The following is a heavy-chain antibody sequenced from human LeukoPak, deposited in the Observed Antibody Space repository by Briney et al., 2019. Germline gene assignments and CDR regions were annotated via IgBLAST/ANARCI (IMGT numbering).Heavy chain of an antibody. CDR2: IYYSGST. J-gene: IGHJ3*02. Sequence: SETLSLTCTVSGGSISSYYWSWIRQPPGKGLEWIGYIYYSGSTNYNPSLKSRVTISLDTSKSQFSLKLTSVTAADTAVYNCTLFVVADPDAFEIWGQGTMVTVSS. CDR3: TLFVVADPDAFEI. CDR1: GGSISSYY. D-gene: IGHD3-3*01. V-gene: IGHV4-59*08.